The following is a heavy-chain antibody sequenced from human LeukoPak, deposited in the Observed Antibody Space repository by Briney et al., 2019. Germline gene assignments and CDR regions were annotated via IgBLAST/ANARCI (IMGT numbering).Heavy chain of an antibody. V-gene: IGHV3-33*01. J-gene: IGHJ5*02. CDR1: GFTFSSYG. CDR3: ARDRIAVAGSWFDP. Sequence: GGSLRFSCAASGFTFSSYGMHWVRQAPGKGLEWVAVIWYDGSNKYYADSVKGRFTISRDNSKNTLYLQMNSLRAEDTAVYYCARDRIAVAGSWFDPCGQGTLVTVSS. CDR2: IWYDGSNK. D-gene: IGHD6-19*01.